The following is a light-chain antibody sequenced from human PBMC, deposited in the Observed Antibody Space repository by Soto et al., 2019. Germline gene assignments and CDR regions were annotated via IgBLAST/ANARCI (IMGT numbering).Light chain of an antibody. Sequence: DIQMTQSPSTLSASAGDRVTITCRASQSISSWLAWYQQKPGKAPKLLIYDASSLESGVPSRFSGSGSGTEFTLTISSLQPDDFATYYCQQYNSYLSWTFGQGTKVDIK. CDR2: DAS. CDR1: QSISSW. J-gene: IGKJ1*01. V-gene: IGKV1-5*01. CDR3: QQYNSYLSWT.